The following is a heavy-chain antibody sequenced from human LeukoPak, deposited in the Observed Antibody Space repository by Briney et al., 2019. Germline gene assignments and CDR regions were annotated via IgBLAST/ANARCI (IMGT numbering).Heavy chain of an antibody. D-gene: IGHD6-19*01. Sequence: GGSLRLSCAASGFTFSSYGMHWVRQAPGKGLERVAVISYDGSNKYYAGAVKGRFTISRDNSKNTLYLQMNSLRAEDTAVYYCAKGGAVAEPYYYYGMDVWGQGTTVTVSS. V-gene: IGHV3-30*18. J-gene: IGHJ6*02. CDR2: ISYDGSNK. CDR3: AKGGAVAEPYYYYGMDV. CDR1: GFTFSSYG.